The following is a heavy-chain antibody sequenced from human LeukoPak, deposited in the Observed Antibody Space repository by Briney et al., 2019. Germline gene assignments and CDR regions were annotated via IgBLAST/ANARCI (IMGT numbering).Heavy chain of an antibody. J-gene: IGHJ3*02. CDR2: ISSSSSYI. V-gene: IGHV3-21*01. CDR1: GFTFSSYS. CDR3: VTLSAHDASHI. Sequence: GGSLRLSCAASGFTFSSYSMNWVRQAPGKGLEWVSSISSSSSYIYHADSLKGRFTISRDNAKNSLFLQMNSLRAEDTAVYYCVTLSAHDASHIWGQGTMVTVSS.